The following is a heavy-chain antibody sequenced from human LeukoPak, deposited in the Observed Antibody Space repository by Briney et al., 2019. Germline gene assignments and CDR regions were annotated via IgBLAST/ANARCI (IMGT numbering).Heavy chain of an antibody. D-gene: IGHD5-18*01. CDR2: IHASGNT. CDR1: GGSISSYY. Sequence: SQTLSLTCTVSGGSISSYYWTWIRQPAGKGLEYLGRIHASGNTYYNPSLNSRVAISIDTSKNQFSLKVSSVAAADTAVYYCARDLGYGYYCYYYLDVWGKGTTVTVSS. V-gene: IGHV4-61*02. CDR3: ARDLGYGYYCYYYLDV. J-gene: IGHJ6*03.